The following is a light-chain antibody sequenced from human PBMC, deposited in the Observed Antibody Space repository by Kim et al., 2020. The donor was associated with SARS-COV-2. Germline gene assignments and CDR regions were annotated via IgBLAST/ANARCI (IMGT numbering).Light chain of an antibody. V-gene: IGLV1-40*01. J-gene: IGLJ2*01. CDR3: QSYDSSLSGDVV. Sequence: QPVLTQPPSVSGAPGQRVTISCTGSSSNIGACYDVHWYQQLPGTAPKLLIYGNSNRPSGVPDRFSGSKSGTSASLAITGHQAEDEADYYCQSYDSSLSGDVVFGGGTQLTVL. CDR1: SSNIGACYD. CDR2: GNS.